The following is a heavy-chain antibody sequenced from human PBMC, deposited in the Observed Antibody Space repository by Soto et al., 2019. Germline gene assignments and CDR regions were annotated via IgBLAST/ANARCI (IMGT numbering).Heavy chain of an antibody. V-gene: IGHV3-30*18. J-gene: IGHJ6*02. Sequence: QVQLVESGGGVVQPGRSLRLSCAASGCTFRSYGMHWVRQPPGKGLEWVAVISYDGREIHYVDSVNGRFTISSDNSKDTLYLEMNSLRGEDTAVYFCANGKVYVCYYYDMAVWGPVTTVAVSS. D-gene: IGHD3-16*01. CDR3: ANGKVYVCYYYDMAV. CDR1: GCTFRSYG. CDR2: ISYDGREI.